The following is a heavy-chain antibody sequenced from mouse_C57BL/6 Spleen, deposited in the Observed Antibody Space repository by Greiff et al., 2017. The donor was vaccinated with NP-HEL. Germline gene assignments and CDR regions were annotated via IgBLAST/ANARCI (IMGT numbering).Heavy chain of an antibody. CDR1: GFTFSSYA. Sequence: EVKLVESGGGLVKPGGSLKLSCAASGFTFSSYAMSWVRQTPEKRLEWVATISDGGSYTYYPDNVKGRFTISRDNAKNNLYLQMSHLKSEDTAMYYCARDKRNSYDYDAEFAYWGQGTLVTVSA. CDR3: ARDKRNSYDYDAEFAY. CDR2: ISDGGSYT. V-gene: IGHV5-4*01. J-gene: IGHJ3*01. D-gene: IGHD2-4*01.